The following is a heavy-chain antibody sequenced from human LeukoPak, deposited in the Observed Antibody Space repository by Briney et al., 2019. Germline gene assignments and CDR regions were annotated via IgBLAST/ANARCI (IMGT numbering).Heavy chain of an antibody. Sequence: GGSLRLSCAASGFTFSSYGMHWVRQAPGKGLEWVAVISYGGSNKYYADSVKGRFTISRDNSKNTLYLQMNSLRAEDTAVYYCAKAPPGIAAADDYWGQGTLVTVSS. CDR2: ISYGGSNK. CDR3: AKAPPGIAAADDY. J-gene: IGHJ4*02. CDR1: GFTFSSYG. V-gene: IGHV3-30*18. D-gene: IGHD6-13*01.